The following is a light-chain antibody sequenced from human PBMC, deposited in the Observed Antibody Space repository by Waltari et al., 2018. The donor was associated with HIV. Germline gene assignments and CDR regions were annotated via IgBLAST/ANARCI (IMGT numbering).Light chain of an antibody. J-gene: IGLJ3*02. Sequence: SYELTQPPSVSVSPGQTARITCSGDTLPKKNAHGYQQKSGQAPVLVIYEDIKRPSGIPERFSGSSSGTMAILTISGAQVEDEADYYCYSTESNGNHRVFGGGTKLTVL. CDR1: TLPKKN. CDR3: YSTESNGNHRV. V-gene: IGLV3-10*01. CDR2: EDI.